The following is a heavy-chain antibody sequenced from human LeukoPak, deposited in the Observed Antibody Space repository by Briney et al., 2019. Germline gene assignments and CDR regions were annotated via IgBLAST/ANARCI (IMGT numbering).Heavy chain of an antibody. Sequence: GKSLRLSCAAPGFTFSSYAMHWVRQAPDKGLEWVAVISYDGSSKYFAKSVKGRFTISRDNSKNKLYPQMNSLRTEDTAVYYCAKDSVTTLDYWGQGTLVTVSS. CDR3: AKDSVTTLDY. V-gene: IGHV3-30*18. CDR1: GFTFSSYA. CDR2: ISYDGSSK. J-gene: IGHJ4*02. D-gene: IGHD4-17*01.